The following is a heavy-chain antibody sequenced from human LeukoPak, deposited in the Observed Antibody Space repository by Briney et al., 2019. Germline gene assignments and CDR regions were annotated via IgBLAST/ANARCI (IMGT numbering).Heavy chain of an antibody. CDR2: IRYDGSNK. V-gene: IGHV3-30*02. D-gene: IGHD2-15*01. CDR1: RFTFSSYG. J-gene: IGHJ4*02. Sequence: HPGGSLRLSCAASRFTFSSYGMHWVRQAPGKGLEWVAFIRYDGSNKYYADSVKGRFTISRDNSKNTLYLQMNSLRAEDTAVYYCAKDLERYCSGGSCYSLDYWGQGTLVTVSS. CDR3: AKDLERYCSGGSCYSLDY.